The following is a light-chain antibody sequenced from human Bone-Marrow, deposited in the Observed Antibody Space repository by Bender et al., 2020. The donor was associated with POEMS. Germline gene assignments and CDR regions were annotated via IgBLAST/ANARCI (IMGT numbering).Light chain of an antibody. J-gene: IGLJ3*02. CDR1: SSNIGAHA. V-gene: IGLV1-44*01. Sequence: QSVLTQPPSASGTPGQRVTISCSGGSSNIGAHAVNWYQHLPGTAPKLLIYSSHRRPSEVPDRFSGSRSGTSASLAISGLQSEDEADCYCGVWDDSLNGWVFGGGTNLTV. CDR3: GVWDDSLNGWV. CDR2: SSH.